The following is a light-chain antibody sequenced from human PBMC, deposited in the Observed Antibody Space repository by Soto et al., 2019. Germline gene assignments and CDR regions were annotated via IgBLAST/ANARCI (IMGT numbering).Light chain of an antibody. V-gene: IGKV3-15*01. Sequence: ETVMTQSPATLSVSPGERATLSCRASQSVSTNLAWYQQKPGQAPRLLLYRASTRATGIPDRFSGSGFGTEFTLTISGLQSEDFAVYCCQQYNNWPPYTFGQGTKLQIK. CDR3: QQYNNWPPYT. J-gene: IGKJ2*01. CDR2: RAS. CDR1: QSVSTN.